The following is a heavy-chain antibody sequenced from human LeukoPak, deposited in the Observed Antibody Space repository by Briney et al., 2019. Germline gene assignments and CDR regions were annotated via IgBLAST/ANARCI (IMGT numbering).Heavy chain of an antibody. CDR2: INHSGST. Sequence: SETLSLTCAVYGGSFSGYYWSWIRQPPGKGLEWIGEINHSGSTNYNPSLKSRVTISVDTSKNQFSLKLSSVTAADTAVYYCARDQYYYDSSGPNKPLYFDYWGQGTLVTVSS. CDR1: GGSFSGYY. D-gene: IGHD3-22*01. CDR3: ARDQYYYDSSGPNKPLYFDY. V-gene: IGHV4-34*01. J-gene: IGHJ4*02.